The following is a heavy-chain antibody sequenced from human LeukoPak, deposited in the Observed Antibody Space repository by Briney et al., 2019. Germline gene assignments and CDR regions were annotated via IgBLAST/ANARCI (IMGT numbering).Heavy chain of an antibody. CDR2: IYHSGRT. Sequence: SETLSLTCTVSGYSISSGYYWGWIRQPPGKGLEWIGSIYHSGRTFYNPSLKSRVTISVDTSKNQFSLKLSSVTAADTAVYYCASGSYAYYYMDVWGKGTTVTVSS. V-gene: IGHV4-38-2*02. D-gene: IGHD1-26*01. J-gene: IGHJ6*03. CDR1: GYSISSGYY. CDR3: ASGSYAYYYMDV.